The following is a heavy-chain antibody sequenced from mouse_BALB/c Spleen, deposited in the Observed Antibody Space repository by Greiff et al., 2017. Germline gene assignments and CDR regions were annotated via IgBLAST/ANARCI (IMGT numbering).Heavy chain of an antibody. Sequence: VQLVESGPGLVAPSQSLSITCTVSGFSLTSYGVHWVRQPPGKGLEWLGVIWAGGSTNYNSALMSRLSISKDNSKSQVFLKMNSLQTDDTAMYYCARDQGNYYGSSDYWGQGTTLTVSS. CDR1: GFSLTSYG. CDR2: IWAGGST. CDR3: ARDQGNYYGSSDY. D-gene: IGHD1-1*01. J-gene: IGHJ2*01. V-gene: IGHV2-9*02.